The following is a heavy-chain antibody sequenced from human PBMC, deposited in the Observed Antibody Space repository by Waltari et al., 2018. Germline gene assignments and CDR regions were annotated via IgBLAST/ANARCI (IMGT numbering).Heavy chain of an antibody. CDR2: IIPIVGTA. CDR3: ARPAGGPAADDYYYYMDV. D-gene: IGHD2-2*01. Sequence: QVQLVQSGAEVKKPGSSVKVSCKASGGTFSSYAISWVRQAPGQGLEWMGGIIPIVGTANYAQKFQGRVTITADKSTSTAYMELSSLRSEDTAVYYCARPAGGPAADDYYYYMDVWGKGTTVTVSS. V-gene: IGHV1-69*14. CDR1: GGTFSSYA. J-gene: IGHJ6*03.